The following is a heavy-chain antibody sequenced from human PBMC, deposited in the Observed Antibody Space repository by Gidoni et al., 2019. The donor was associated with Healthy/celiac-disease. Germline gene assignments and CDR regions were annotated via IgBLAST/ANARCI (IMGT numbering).Heavy chain of an antibody. V-gene: IGHV1-3*01. CDR3: ARAGGVVVVPAGPFDY. J-gene: IGHJ4*02. CDR1: GYTFTSYA. CDR2: INAGNGNT. D-gene: IGHD2-2*01. Sequence: QVQLVQSGAEVKKPGASVKVSCKASGYTFTSYAMHWVRQAPGQRLEWMGWINAGNGNTKYSQKFQGRVTITRDTSASTAYMERSSLRSEDTAVYYCARAGGVVVVPAGPFDYWGQGTLVTVSS.